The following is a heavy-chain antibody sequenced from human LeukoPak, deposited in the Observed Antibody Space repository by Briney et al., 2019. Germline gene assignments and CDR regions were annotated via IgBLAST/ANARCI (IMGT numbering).Heavy chain of an antibody. Sequence: GGSLRLSCAASGFTFSSYAMDWVRQAPGKGLEWVAVISYDGSNQHKADSVRDRFTISRDNSKNTLYLQMNSLRAEDTAVYYCARDLHGRYSYGYRHWGQGTLVTVSS. D-gene: IGHD5-18*01. CDR1: GFTFSSYA. CDR2: ISYDGSNQ. CDR3: ARDLHGRYSYGYRH. V-gene: IGHV3-30*04. J-gene: IGHJ4*02.